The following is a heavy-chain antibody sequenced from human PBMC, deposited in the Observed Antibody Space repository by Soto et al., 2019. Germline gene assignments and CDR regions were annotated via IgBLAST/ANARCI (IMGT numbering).Heavy chain of an antibody. CDR1: GFTFSSYA. Sequence: QVQLVESGGGVVQPGRSLRLSCAASGFTFSSYAMHWVRQAPGKGLEWVAVISYDGSNKYYADSVKGRFTISRDNSKNTLYLQMNSLRAEDTAVYYCARARPKYSGSYWRARKEYYFDYWGQGTLVTVSS. CDR3: ARARPKYSGSYWRARKEYYFDY. D-gene: IGHD1-26*01. J-gene: IGHJ4*02. V-gene: IGHV3-30-3*01. CDR2: ISYDGSNK.